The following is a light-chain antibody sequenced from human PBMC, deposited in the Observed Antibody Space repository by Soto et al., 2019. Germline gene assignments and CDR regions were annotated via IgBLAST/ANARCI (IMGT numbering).Light chain of an antibody. CDR3: CSCAGTVAYV. CDR2: EVN. Sequence: EFSVLSVTFNCAGTGSYVGAYNLVSWYQQHPGKAPKLIICEVNTRPSGISNRFSGSKSGDTASLTISWLQAEDEADYFSCSCAGTVAYVFGTGTKVTVL. V-gene: IGLV2-23*02. CDR1: GSYVGAYNL. J-gene: IGLJ1*01.